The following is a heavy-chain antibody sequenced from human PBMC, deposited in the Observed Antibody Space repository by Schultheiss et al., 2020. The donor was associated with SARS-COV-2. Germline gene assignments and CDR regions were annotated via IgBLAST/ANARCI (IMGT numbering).Heavy chain of an antibody. V-gene: IGHV4-61*05. CDR1: GDSLSGSSYY. Sequence: SETLSLTCTVSGDSLSGSSYYWGWIRQPPGKGLEWIGFIHDSGSTNYNPSLKSRVTISVDTSKNQFSLKLTSVIAADTAVYYCARRRSDGNWYLDTWGPGTLVTVSS. J-gene: IGHJ4*02. CDR2: IHDSGST. CDR3: ARRRSDGNWYLDT. D-gene: IGHD4-23*01.